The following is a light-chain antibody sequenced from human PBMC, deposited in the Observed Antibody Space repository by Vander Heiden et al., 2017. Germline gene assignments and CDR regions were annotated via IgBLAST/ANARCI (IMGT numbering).Light chain of an antibody. J-gene: IGLJ2*01. V-gene: IGLV1-51*01. CDR1: TSNIEGNS. Sequence: QPVLTQPPSVSPAPGQRVTIPCPGSTSNIEGNSVPWYQQVPGTGHKLLIYNDGKRPSGNADRFSGSKSATSATLVITGLQTGDEADYYCGTWDSSLSVVVFGGETRLTVL. CDR2: NDG. CDR3: GTWDSSLSVVV.